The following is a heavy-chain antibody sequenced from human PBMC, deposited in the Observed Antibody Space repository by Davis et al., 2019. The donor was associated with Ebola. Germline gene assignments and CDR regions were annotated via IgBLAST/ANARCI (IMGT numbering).Heavy chain of an antibody. V-gene: IGHV3-33*01. Sequence: GESLKISCAASGFTFSSYGMHWVRQAPGKGLEWVAVIWYDGSNKYYADSVKGRFTISRDNSKNTLYLQMNSLRAEDTAVYYCARESYYYDHFDYWGQGTLVTVSS. CDR3: ARESYYYDHFDY. CDR2: IWYDGSNK. J-gene: IGHJ4*02. CDR1: GFTFSSYG. D-gene: IGHD3-22*01.